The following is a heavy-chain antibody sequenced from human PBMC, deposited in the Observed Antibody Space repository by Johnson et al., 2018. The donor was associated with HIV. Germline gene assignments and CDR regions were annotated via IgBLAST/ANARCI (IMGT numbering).Heavy chain of an antibody. Sequence: QVQLVESGGGVVQPGRSLRLSCATSGFTFSSFGMHWVRQAPGKGLEWVAVISYDGSNKYYADSVKGRFIISRDNSKNTLYLQMNSLRAEDTAVYYCAKVRWLRLDNEAFDSWGQGTMVTVSS. D-gene: IGHD5-12*01. CDR3: AKVRWLRLDNEAFDS. V-gene: IGHV3-30*18. J-gene: IGHJ3*02. CDR2: ISYDGSNK. CDR1: GFTFSSFG.